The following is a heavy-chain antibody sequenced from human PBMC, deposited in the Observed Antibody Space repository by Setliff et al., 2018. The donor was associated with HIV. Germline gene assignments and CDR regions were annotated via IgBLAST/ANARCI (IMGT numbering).Heavy chain of an antibody. V-gene: IGHV1-2*02. Sequence: ASVKVSCKTSGYTFTGYYMHWVRQAPGQGLEWMGWINPKSGGTKYAQKFQARVTMTRDTSISTAYMELSRLRSDDTAVYYCARGASAYDYGDYRVLVYWGQGSLVTVSS. CDR2: INPKSGGT. J-gene: IGHJ4*02. CDR1: GYTFTGYY. CDR3: ARGASAYDYGDYRVLVY. D-gene: IGHD4-17*01.